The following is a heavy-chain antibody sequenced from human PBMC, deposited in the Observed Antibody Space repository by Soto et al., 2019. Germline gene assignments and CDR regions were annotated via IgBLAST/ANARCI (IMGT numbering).Heavy chain of an antibody. J-gene: IGHJ5*02. CDR1: GYTFTSYD. Sequence: GASVKVSCKASGYTFTSYDINWVRQATGQGLEWMGWMNPNSGNTGYAQKFQGRVTMTRNTSISTAYMELSSLRSEDTAVYCCARGPRGIAAAGDFDPWGQGTLVTVSS. CDR2: MNPNSGNT. V-gene: IGHV1-8*01. D-gene: IGHD6-13*01. CDR3: ARGPRGIAAAGDFDP.